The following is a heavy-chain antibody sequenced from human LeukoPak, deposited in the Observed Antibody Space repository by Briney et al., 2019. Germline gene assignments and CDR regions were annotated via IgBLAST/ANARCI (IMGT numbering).Heavy chain of an antibody. CDR2: IKQDGSET. CDR3: ARDTYYYDSSGYYYCRGDY. Sequence: GGSLRLSCAASGFTFSRYWMSWVRQAPGKGLEWVANIKQDGSETYYVDSVKGRFTISRDNAKNSLYLQINSLRAEDTAVYSCARDTYYYDSSGYYYCRGDYWGQGTLVTVSS. J-gene: IGHJ4*02. D-gene: IGHD3-22*01. V-gene: IGHV3-7*01. CDR1: GFTFSRYW.